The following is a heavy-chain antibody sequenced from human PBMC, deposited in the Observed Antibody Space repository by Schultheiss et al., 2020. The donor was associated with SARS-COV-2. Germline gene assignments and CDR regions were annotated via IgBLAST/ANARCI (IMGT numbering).Heavy chain of an antibody. Sequence: GGSLRLSCAASGFTFSDYYMSWIRQAPGKGLEWVSYISSSSSTIYYADSVKGRFTISRDNAKNTLSLHMNSLRAEDTALYYCAKDHSNWGLFWGQGTLVTVSS. CDR3: AKDHSNWGLF. V-gene: IGHV3-11*01. J-gene: IGHJ4*02. D-gene: IGHD7-27*01. CDR2: ISSSSSTI. CDR1: GFTFSDYY.